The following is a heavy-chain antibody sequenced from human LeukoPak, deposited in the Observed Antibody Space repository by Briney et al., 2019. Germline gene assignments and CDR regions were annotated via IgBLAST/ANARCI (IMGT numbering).Heavy chain of an antibody. Sequence: GGSLRLSCAASGFTVSSNYMNWVRQAPGKGLEWVSAISGTGGSTYYADSVQGRFTISRDNAKNTLYLQMNSLRAEDAALYYCARAPLFGDSYYFDYWGQGTLVTVSS. CDR1: GFTVSSNY. J-gene: IGHJ4*02. CDR2: ISGTGGST. D-gene: IGHD3-10*02. CDR3: ARAPLFGDSYYFDY. V-gene: IGHV3-23*01.